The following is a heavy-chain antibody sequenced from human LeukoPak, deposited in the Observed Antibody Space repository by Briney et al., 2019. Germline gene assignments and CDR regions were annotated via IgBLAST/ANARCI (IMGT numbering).Heavy chain of an antibody. V-gene: IGHV4-39*01. CDR3: ARAYHSSWYLNWFDP. CDR1: GGSITSSSYY. CDR2: VYYSGST. D-gene: IGHD6-13*01. Sequence: SETLSLTCTVSGGSITSSSYYWGWIRQPPGKGLEWIGSVYYSGSTYYNPSLKSRVTMSVDTSKNQFSLKLSSVTAADTAVYYCARAYHSSWYLNWFDPWGQGTLVTVSS. J-gene: IGHJ5*02.